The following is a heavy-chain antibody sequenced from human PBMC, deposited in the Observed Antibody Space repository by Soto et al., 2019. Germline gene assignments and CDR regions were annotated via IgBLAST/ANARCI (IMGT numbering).Heavy chain of an antibody. CDR3: AKDHSSIEAAQDAGAFDI. CDR1: GFTFSSYA. J-gene: IGHJ3*02. D-gene: IGHD6-13*01. Sequence: PGGSLRLSCAASGFTFSSYAMSWVRQAPGKGLEWVSAISGSGGSTYYADSVKGRFTISRDNSKNTLYLQMNSLRAEDTAVYYCAKDHSSIEAAQDAGAFDIWGQGTMVTVSS. V-gene: IGHV3-23*01. CDR2: ISGSGGST.